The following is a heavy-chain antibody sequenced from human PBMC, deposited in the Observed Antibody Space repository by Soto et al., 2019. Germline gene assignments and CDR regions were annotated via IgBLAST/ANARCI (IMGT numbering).Heavy chain of an antibody. Sequence: QVQLQESGPGLVKPSQTLSLTCNVSGGSISSGDYYWSWIRQPPGKGLEWIGYIYYSGDTYYNPALQSRVNIAVDTSKNQFSLKLSAVTAADTAVFYCARGAYGDRTFDYWGLGTLVTVSS. D-gene: IGHD4-17*01. CDR1: GGSISSGDYY. CDR3: ARGAYGDRTFDY. V-gene: IGHV4-30-4*01. J-gene: IGHJ4*02. CDR2: IYYSGDT.